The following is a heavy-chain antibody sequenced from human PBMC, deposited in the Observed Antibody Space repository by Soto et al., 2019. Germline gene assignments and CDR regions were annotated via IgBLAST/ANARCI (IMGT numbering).Heavy chain of an antibody. CDR1: GFTFSSYA. V-gene: IGHV3-23*01. D-gene: IGHD5-18*01. J-gene: IGHJ3*02. CDR2: ISGSGGST. CDR3: ARVDAAADAFGI. Sequence: GGSLRLSCAASGFTFSSYAMSWVRQAPGKGLEWVSAISGSGGSTYYADSVKGRFTISRENAKNSLYLQINSLRAEDTAVYYCARVDAAADAFGIWGQGTLVTVSS.